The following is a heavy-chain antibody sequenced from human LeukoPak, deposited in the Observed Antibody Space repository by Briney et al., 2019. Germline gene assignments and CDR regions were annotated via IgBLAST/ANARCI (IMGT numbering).Heavy chain of an antibody. CDR2: VHLDGRT. J-gene: IGHJ4*02. CDR1: GGSISSTNW. V-gene: IGHV4-4*02. CDR3: AREGGFYRPLDY. D-gene: IGHD3-3*01. Sequence: SGTPSLICGVSGGSISSTNWWTWVRQPPGKGLEWIGEVHLDGRTNYNPSLESRLTMSVDFSEDHISLKLTSVTAADTAVYYCAREGGFYRPLDYSGQGTLVTVSS.